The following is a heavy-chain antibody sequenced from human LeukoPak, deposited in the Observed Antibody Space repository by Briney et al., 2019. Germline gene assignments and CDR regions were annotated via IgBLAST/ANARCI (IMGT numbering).Heavy chain of an antibody. Sequence: PSETLSLTCTVSGGSISSSSYYWGWIRQPPGKGLEWIGSIYYSGSTNYNPSLKSRVTISVDTSKNHFSLKLSSVTAADTAVYYCARGGGLRYNSGWYWYFDYWGQGTLVTVSS. V-gene: IGHV4-39*07. D-gene: IGHD6-19*01. CDR2: IYYSGST. CDR1: GGSISSSSYY. CDR3: ARGGGLRYNSGWYWYFDY. J-gene: IGHJ4*02.